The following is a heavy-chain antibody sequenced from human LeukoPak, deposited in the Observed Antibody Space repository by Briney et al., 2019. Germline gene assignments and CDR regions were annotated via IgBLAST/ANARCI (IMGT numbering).Heavy chain of an antibody. Sequence: SETLSLTCTVSGGSISSYYWSWIRQPAGKGLEWIGRICTSGSTNYNPSLKSRVTMSVDTSKNQFSLKLSSVTAADTAVYYCARERAIVVVPAAPQEEYYYMDVWGKGTTVTVSS. CDR2: ICTSGST. CDR3: ARERAIVVVPAAPQEEYYYMDV. V-gene: IGHV4-4*07. D-gene: IGHD2-2*01. J-gene: IGHJ6*03. CDR1: GGSISSYY.